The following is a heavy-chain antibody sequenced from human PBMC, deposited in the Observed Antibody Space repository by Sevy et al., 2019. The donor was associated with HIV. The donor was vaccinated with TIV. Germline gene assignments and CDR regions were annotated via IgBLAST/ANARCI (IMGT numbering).Heavy chain of an antibody. CDR3: ARDCSSTNCLWGLDV. CDR1: GFTFSRYW. V-gene: IGHV3-7*03. J-gene: IGHJ6*02. CDR2: IKQDESQK. D-gene: IGHD2-2*01. Sequence: GVSLRLSCVASGFTFSRYWMTWVRQAPGKGLEWVANIKQDESQKYYVDSVKGRFTISRDNAKNSLYLQMNSLRAEDTALYYCARDCSSTNCLWGLDVWGQGTTVTVSS.